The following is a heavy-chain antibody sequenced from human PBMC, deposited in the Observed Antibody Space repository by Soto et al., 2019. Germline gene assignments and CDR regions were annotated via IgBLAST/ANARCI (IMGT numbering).Heavy chain of an antibody. CDR3: ARQGPRCGYCESTSCHYDY. D-gene: IGHD2-2*03. Sequence: PGESLKISCKGSGYTFPSYWIGWVRQMPGKGLEWMGIIYPGDSDARYSPSFQGQVTISVDMSISTAYLHLSSLKASDTAMYYCARQGPRCGYCESTSCHYDYWGQGTLVTVSS. CDR2: IYPGDSDA. J-gene: IGHJ4*02. CDR1: GYTFPSYW. V-gene: IGHV5-51*01.